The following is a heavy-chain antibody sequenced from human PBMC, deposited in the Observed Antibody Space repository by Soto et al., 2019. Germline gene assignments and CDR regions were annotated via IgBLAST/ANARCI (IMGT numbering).Heavy chain of an antibody. CDR3: ASGQQLVRNY. V-gene: IGHV4-30-2*01. CDR2: IYHSGST. Sequence: QLQLQESGSGLVKPSQTLSLTCAVSGGSISSGGYSWSWIRQPPGKGLEWIGYIYHSGSTYYNPSLKRLVSIAVDRSNNQFSLKLSSVTAEDAAVYYCASGQQLVRNYWGQGTLVTVSS. J-gene: IGHJ4*02. CDR1: GGSISSGGYS. D-gene: IGHD6-13*01.